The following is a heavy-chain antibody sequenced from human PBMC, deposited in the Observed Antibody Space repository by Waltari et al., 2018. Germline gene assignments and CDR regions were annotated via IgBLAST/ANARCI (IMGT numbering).Heavy chain of an antibody. Sequence: QVQLQESGPGLVKPSETLSLTCTVSGGSISSHYWSWIRQPPGQGLEWMGYIYYSGRTNYNPSLKSRVTISVDTSKNQFSLKLSSVTAADTAVYYCARDEAYCSSTSCYRGGDYYYYMDVWGKGTTVTVSS. D-gene: IGHD2-2*02. CDR1: GGSISSHY. CDR3: ARDEAYCSSTSCYRGGDYYYYMDV. CDR2: IYYSGRT. V-gene: IGHV4-59*11. J-gene: IGHJ6*03.